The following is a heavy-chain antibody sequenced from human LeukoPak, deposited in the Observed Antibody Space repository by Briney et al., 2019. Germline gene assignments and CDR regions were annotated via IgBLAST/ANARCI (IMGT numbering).Heavy chain of an antibody. J-gene: IGHJ6*03. V-gene: IGHV1-8*01. CDR1: GYTFTSYD. CDR2: MNPNSGNT. CDR3: ATVRSYYYYMDV. Sequence: ASVKVSCKASGYTFTSYDINWVRQATGQGLEWMGWMNPNSGNTGYAQKFQGRVTMTRNTSISTAYMELSSLRSEDTAVYYCATVRSYYYYMDVWGKGTTVTVSS.